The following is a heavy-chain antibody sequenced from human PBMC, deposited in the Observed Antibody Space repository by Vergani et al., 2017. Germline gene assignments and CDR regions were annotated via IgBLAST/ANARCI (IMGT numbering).Heavy chain of an antibody. CDR2: IGTAGDT. Sequence: VQLVESGGGVVQPGRSLRLSCAASGFTFSSYAMHWVRQAPGKGLEWVSAIGTAGDTYYPGSVKGRFTISRENAKNSLYLQMNSLRAGDTAVYYCARVNKGSVVVAASTFDYWGQGTLVTVSS. CDR1: GFTFSSYA. J-gene: IGHJ4*02. CDR3: ARVNKGSVVVAASTFDY. D-gene: IGHD2-15*01. V-gene: IGHV3-13*01.